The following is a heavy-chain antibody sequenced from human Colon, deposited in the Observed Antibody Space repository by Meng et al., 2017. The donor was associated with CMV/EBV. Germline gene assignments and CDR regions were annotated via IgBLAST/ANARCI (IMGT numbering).Heavy chain of an antibody. J-gene: IGHJ1*01. D-gene: IGHD1-26*01. CDR3: VRETQSGSYIYLQH. Sequence: QVQLVKSGAEVKKPGASAKVSCKASGYTFTNYGISWVRQAPGQGLEWMGWISAYTGDTYYAQKFQGRVTMTTDTSTSTAYMELRSLRSDDTAVYYCVRETQSGSYIYLQHWGQGTLVTVSS. V-gene: IGHV1-18*01. CDR1: GYTFTNYG. CDR2: ISAYTGDT.